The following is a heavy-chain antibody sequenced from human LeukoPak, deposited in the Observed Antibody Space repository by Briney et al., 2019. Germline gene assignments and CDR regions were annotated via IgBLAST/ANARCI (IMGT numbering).Heavy chain of an antibody. CDR2: IYYSGST. CDR1: GGSISSYY. Sequence: SETLSLTCTASGGSISSYYWSWIRQPPGKGLEWIGYIYYSGSTNYNPSLKSRVTISVDTSKNQFSLKLSSVTAADPAVYYCARVVNWFDPWGQGTLVTVSS. CDR3: ARVVNWFDP. V-gene: IGHV4-59*01. J-gene: IGHJ5*02.